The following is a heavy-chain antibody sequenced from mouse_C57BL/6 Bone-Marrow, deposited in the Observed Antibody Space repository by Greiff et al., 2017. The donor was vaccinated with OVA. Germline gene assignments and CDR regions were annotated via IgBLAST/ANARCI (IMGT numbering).Heavy chain of an antibody. V-gene: IGHV1-50*01. J-gene: IGHJ2*01. D-gene: IGHD3-2*02. Sequence: QVQLQQPGAELVKPGASVKLSCKASGYTFTSYWMQWVKQRPGQGLEWIGEIDPSDSYTNYNPKFKGKATLTVDTSSSTAYMQLSSLTSEDSAVYYCASRQLRLLDYWGQGTTLTVSS. CDR1: GYTFTSYW. CDR2: IDPSDSYT. CDR3: ASRQLRLLDY.